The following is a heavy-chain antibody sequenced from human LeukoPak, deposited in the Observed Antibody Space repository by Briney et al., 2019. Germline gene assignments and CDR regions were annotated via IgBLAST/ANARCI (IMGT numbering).Heavy chain of an antibody. J-gene: IGHJ3*02. D-gene: IGHD1-1*01. Sequence: GGSLRLSCAASGFTFSNYAMGWVRQAPGKGLEWVSTISGGGNTFYADSVKGRFTIPRDNSKNTAYLQMNSLRAEDTALYYCAKDGQLGSSDAFDIWGRGTMVTVSS. CDR2: ISGGGNT. V-gene: IGHV3-23*01. CDR3: AKDGQLGSSDAFDI. CDR1: GFTFSNYA.